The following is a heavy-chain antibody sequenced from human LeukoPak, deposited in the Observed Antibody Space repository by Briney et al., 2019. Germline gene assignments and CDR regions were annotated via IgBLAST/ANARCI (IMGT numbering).Heavy chain of an antibody. Sequence: SETLSLTCAVYGGSFSGYYWSWIRQPPGKGLEWIGEINHSGSTNYNPSLKSRVTISVDTSKNQFSLKLSSVTAADTAVYYCARFPPYDFWSGYYRVNDAFDIWGQGTMVTVSS. CDR2: INHSGST. J-gene: IGHJ3*02. D-gene: IGHD3-3*01. CDR3: ARFPPYDFWSGYYRVNDAFDI. CDR1: GGSFSGYY. V-gene: IGHV4-34*01.